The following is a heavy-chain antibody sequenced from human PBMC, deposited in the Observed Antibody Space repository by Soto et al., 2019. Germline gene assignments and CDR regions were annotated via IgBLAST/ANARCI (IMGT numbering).Heavy chain of an antibody. D-gene: IGHD6-6*01. V-gene: IGHV4-59*01. Sequence: LSLTCTVSGGSISDFYWSWIRQPPGKGLEWIGYIYYSGSTNYNPSLKSRVTISVDTSKNQFSLNLRSMSPADTAVYYCARVGGLAARTFDFWGQGAQVTVSS. CDR3: ARVGGLAARTFDF. CDR2: IYYSGST. CDR1: GGSISDFY. J-gene: IGHJ5*01.